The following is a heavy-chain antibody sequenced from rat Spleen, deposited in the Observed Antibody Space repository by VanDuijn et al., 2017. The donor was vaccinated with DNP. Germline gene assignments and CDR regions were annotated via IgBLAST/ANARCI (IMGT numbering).Heavy chain of an antibody. CDR2: ISPSGGST. D-gene: IGHD1-2*01. Sequence: EVQLVESGGGLVQPGRSLKLSCAASGFTFSNYDMAWVRQAPTKGLEWVASISPSGGSTYYRDSVKGRFTISRDNAKNTQYLQMDSLRSEDTATYYCARHRAIAAIWDYWGQGVMVTVSS. V-gene: IGHV5S13*01. CDR3: ARHRAIAAIWDY. J-gene: IGHJ2*01. CDR1: GFTFSNYD.